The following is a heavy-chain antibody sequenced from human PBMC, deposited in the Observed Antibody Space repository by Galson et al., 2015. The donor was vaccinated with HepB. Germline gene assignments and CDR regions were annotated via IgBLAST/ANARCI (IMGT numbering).Heavy chain of an antibody. CDR2: IWYDGSNK. CDR1: GFTFSSYG. CDR3: AREIDTPFYSSSWYRYYYGMDV. D-gene: IGHD6-13*01. V-gene: IGHV3-33*08. J-gene: IGHJ6*02. Sequence: SLRLSCAASGFTFSSYGMHWVRQAPGKGLEWVAVIWYDGSNKYYADSVKGRFTISRDNSKNTLYLQMNSLRAEDTAVYYCAREIDTPFYSSSWYRYYYGMDVWGQGTTVTVSS.